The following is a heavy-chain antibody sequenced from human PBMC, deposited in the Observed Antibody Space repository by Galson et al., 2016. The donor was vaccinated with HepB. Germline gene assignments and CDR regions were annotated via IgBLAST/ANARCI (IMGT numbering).Heavy chain of an antibody. V-gene: IGHV3-23*01. D-gene: IGHD3-10*01. CDR3: AKGSDYYGWVSYPYYFDY. J-gene: IGHJ4*02. CDR2: ISGSETT. Sequence: SLRLSCAASGFTFSSYAMNWVRQAPGKGLEWVSTISGSETTSYADSMKGRFTISRDNSKNTLFLQMNSLRVEDMAVYYCAKGSDYYGWVSYPYYFDYWGQGTMVTVSA. CDR1: GFTFSSYA.